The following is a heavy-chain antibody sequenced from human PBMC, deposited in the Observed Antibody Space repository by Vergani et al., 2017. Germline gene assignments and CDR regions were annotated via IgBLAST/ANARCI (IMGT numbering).Heavy chain of an antibody. CDR1: GFTFSDFW. CDR3: AKSGFVGAFET. CDR2: IMPDGSAT. D-gene: IGHD6-6*01. Sequence: EVLFVASGGGFVQPGESLRLSCTASGFTFSDFWMTWVRQVPGKGLEWVANIMPDGSATMYADSLRGRFSISRDNAKNSLHLHMSSLRVEDTAVYFCAKSGFVGAFETWGQGTMVTVSS. V-gene: IGHV3-7*01. J-gene: IGHJ3*02.